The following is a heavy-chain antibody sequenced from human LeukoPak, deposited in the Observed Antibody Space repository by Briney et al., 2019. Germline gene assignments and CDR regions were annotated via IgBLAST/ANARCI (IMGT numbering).Heavy chain of an antibody. CDR1: GGTFSSYA. CDR3: AGTYYYDSSGYYYVGYYFDY. V-gene: IGHV1-69*05. J-gene: IGHJ4*02. CDR2: IIPIFGTA. Sequence: SVKVSCKASGGTFSSYAISWVRHAPGQGLEWMGRIIPIFGTANYAQKFQGRVTITTDESTSTAYMELSSLRSEDTAVYYCAGTYYYDSSGYYYVGYYFDYWGQGTLVTVSS. D-gene: IGHD3-22*01.